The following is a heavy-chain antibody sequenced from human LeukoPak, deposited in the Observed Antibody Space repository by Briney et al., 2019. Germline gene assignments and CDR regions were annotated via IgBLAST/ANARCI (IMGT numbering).Heavy chain of an antibody. CDR1: GYSFTNYW. J-gene: IGHJ4*02. CDR3: ARHDNWNDDHY. V-gene: IGHV5-51*01. Sequence: GESLKISCKGSGYSFTNYWIGWVRQMPGKGLEWMGIIYPADSDTRYSPSFQGQVTISVDKSISTAYLQRSSLKASDTAMYFCARHDNWNDDHYWGQGTLVTVSS. CDR2: IYPADSDT. D-gene: IGHD1-20*01.